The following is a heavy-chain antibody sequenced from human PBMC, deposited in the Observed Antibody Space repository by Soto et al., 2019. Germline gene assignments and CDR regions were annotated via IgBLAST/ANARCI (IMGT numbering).Heavy chain of an antibody. CDR1: GFTLSNNG. V-gene: IGHV3-30*18. CDR3: AKVALRRYYFDY. CDR2: ISNDGGDK. J-gene: IGHJ4*02. Sequence: QVQLVESEGGVVQPGRSLRLSCAASGFTLSNNGMHWVRQAPGKGPEWVALISNDGGDKYYADSVKGRFTISRDNSKNTLYLLMNSLRVEDTAVYYCAKVALRRYYFDYWGQGALVTVSS.